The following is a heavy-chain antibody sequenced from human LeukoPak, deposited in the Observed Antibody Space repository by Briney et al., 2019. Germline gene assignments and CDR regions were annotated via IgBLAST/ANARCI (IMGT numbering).Heavy chain of an antibody. Sequence: PSETLSLTCTVSGGSISSSSYYWGWIRQPPGKGLEWIGSIYYSGSTYYNPSLKSRVTISVDTSKNQFSLKLSSVTAADTAVYYCARRPVPPVTLFDYWGQGTLVTVSS. CDR1: GGSISSSSYY. D-gene: IGHD4-17*01. CDR3: ARRPVPPVTLFDY. V-gene: IGHV4-39*07. CDR2: IYYSGST. J-gene: IGHJ4*02.